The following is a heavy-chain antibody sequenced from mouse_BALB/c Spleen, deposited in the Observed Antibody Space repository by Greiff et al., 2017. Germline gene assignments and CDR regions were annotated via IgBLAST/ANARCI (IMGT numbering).Heavy chain of an antibody. Sequence: DVHLVESGGGLVQPGGSLRLSCATSGFTFTDYYMSWVRQPPGKALEWLGFIRNKANGYTTEYSASVKGRFTISRDNSQSILYLQMNTLRAEDSATYYCARDNGSSFDYYAMDYWGQGTSVTVSS. CDR1: GFTFTDYY. V-gene: IGHV7-3*02. CDR2: IRNKANGYTT. CDR3: ARDNGSSFDYYAMDY. J-gene: IGHJ4*01. D-gene: IGHD1-1*01.